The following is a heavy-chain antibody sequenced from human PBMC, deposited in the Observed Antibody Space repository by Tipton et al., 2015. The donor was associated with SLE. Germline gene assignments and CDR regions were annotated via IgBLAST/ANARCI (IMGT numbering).Heavy chain of an antibody. CDR1: GGSFNGYY. Sequence: TLSLTCAVYGGSFNGYYWSWIRQPPGKGLEWIGEINHGGSTNYNPSLKSRVTISVDTSKNQFSLKLSSVTAADTAVYYCARDGGYSYGPDWYFDLWGRGTLVTVSS. CDR3: ARDGGYSYGPDWYFDL. D-gene: IGHD5-18*01. V-gene: IGHV4-34*01. CDR2: INHGGST. J-gene: IGHJ2*01.